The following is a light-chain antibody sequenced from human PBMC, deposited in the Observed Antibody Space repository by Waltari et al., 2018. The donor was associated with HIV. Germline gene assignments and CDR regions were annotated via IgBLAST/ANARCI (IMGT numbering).Light chain of an antibody. CDR1: SLRSYY. CDR2: GKN. V-gene: IGLV3-19*01. CDR3: NSRVSSGNHVV. Sequence: SSELTQDPAVSVALGQTVRITCQGDSLRSYYASWYQQKPGQAPVLVIYGKNNRPSGIPDRFCVSSSGNTASLTITGAQAEDEADYYCNSRVSSGNHVVFGGGTKLTVL. J-gene: IGLJ2*01.